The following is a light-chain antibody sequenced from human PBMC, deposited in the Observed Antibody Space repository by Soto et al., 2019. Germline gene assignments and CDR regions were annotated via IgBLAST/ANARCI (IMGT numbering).Light chain of an antibody. Sequence: TQSPATLSVSPRERATLSCRASQSVTSNIAWYQQKPGQAPRLLIYGASTRATGIPARFSGSGSGTEFTLTISSLQSEDSAVYYCQQYNDWPPLTFGGGTKVEIK. CDR2: GAS. CDR1: QSVTSN. V-gene: IGKV3-15*01. CDR3: QQYNDWPPLT. J-gene: IGKJ4*01.